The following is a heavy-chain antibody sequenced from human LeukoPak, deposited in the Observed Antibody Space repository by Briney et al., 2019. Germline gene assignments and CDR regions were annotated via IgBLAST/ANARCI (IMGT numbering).Heavy chain of an antibody. CDR3: ARSYGSGSYYKSYYFDY. Sequence: SETLSLTCTVSGGSISSYYWSWIRQPPGKGLEWIGYIYYSGSTNYNPSLKSRVTISVDTSKYQFSLKLSSVTAADTAVYYCARSYGSGSYYKSYYFDYWGQGTLVTVSS. CDR1: GGSISSYY. V-gene: IGHV4-59*01. J-gene: IGHJ4*02. D-gene: IGHD3-10*01. CDR2: IYYSGST.